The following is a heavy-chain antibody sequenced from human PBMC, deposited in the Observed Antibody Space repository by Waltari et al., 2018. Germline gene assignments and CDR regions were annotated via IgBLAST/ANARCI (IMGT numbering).Heavy chain of an antibody. D-gene: IGHD6-13*01. CDR2: INHSGST. Sequence: AGLLKPSETLSLTCAVYGGSFSGYYWSWIRQPPGKGLEWIGEINHSGSTNYNPSLKSRVTISVDTSKNQFSLKLSSVTAADTAVYYCARALPRYSSSSDYWGQGTLVTVSS. CDR1: GGSFSGYY. CDR3: ARALPRYSSSSDY. J-gene: IGHJ4*02. V-gene: IGHV4-34*01.